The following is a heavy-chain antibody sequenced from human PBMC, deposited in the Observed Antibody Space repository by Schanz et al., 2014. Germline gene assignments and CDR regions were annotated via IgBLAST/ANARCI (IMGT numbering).Heavy chain of an antibody. CDR3: ARGRTFDY. Sequence: GPGVKEPGASVKVSCKASGYTFSSYGITWVRQAPGQGLEWMGWMNPNSGNTGYAQKFRGRVTMTRNTSMSTAYIELHILTSEDTAVYYCARGRTFDYWGQGTLVTVSS. J-gene: IGHJ4*02. CDR1: GYTFSSYG. V-gene: IGHV1-8*02. CDR2: MNPNSGNT.